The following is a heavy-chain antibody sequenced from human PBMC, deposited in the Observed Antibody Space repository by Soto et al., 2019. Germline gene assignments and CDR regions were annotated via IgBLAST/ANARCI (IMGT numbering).Heavy chain of an antibody. Sequence: EVQLVESGGGLVQPGGSLRLSWAASGFTFSSYSMNWVRRAPGKGLVWVSYISSSSSTIYYADSVKGRFTISRDNAKNSLYLPMNSLRAEDTAVYYCAIESYSSSSRQSWFDPWGQGTLVTVSS. J-gene: IGHJ5*02. CDR2: ISSSSSTI. V-gene: IGHV3-48*01. D-gene: IGHD6-13*01. CDR3: AIESYSSSSRQSWFDP. CDR1: GFTFSSYS.